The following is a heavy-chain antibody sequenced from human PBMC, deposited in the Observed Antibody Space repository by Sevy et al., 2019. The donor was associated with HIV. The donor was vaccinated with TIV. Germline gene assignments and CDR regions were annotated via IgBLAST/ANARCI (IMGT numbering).Heavy chain of an antibody. CDR2: IYSGGST. D-gene: IGHD3-10*01. Sequence: GETLKISCAASGFTVSSNYMSWVRQAPGKGLEWVSVIYSGGSTYYADSVKGRFTISRDNSKNTLYLQMNSLRAEDTAVYYCASQNYYGSGSPLYYYYYYMDVWGKGTTVTVSS. V-gene: IGHV3-53*01. CDR3: ASQNYYGSGSPLYYYYYYMDV. CDR1: GFTVSSNY. J-gene: IGHJ6*03.